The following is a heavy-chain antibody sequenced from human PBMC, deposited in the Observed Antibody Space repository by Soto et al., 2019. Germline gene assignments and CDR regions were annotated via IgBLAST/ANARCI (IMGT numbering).Heavy chain of an antibody. CDR2: INHSGST. J-gene: IGHJ4*02. Sequence: PSETKSLTCAVYGGSFSGYYLSWIRQPPGKGLEWIGEINHSGSTNYNPSLKSRVTISVDTSKNQFSLKLSSVTAADTAVYYCARGYLYGDLPHYWGQGTLVTVSS. CDR3: ARGYLYGDLPHY. V-gene: IGHV4-34*01. CDR1: GGSFSGYY. D-gene: IGHD4-17*01.